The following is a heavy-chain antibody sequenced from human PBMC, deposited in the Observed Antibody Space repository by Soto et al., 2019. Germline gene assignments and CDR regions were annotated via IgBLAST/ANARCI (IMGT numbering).Heavy chain of an antibody. CDR3: ARGTEIRQAAACHFDY. Sequence: ETLSLTCTVSGGSISSYYWSWIRQPPGKGLEWIGYIYYSGSTNYNPSLKSRVTISVDTSKNQFSLKLSSVTAADTAVYYCARGTEIRQAAACHFDYWGQGTLVTVSS. CDR1: GGSISSYY. V-gene: IGHV4-59*08. J-gene: IGHJ4*02. D-gene: IGHD6-6*01. CDR2: IYYSGST.